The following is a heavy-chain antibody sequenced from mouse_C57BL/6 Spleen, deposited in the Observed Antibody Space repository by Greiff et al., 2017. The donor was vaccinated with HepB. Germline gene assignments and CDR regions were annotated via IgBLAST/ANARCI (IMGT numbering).Heavy chain of an antibody. Sequence: VQLQQPGAELVKPGASVKMSCKASGYTFTSYWITWVKQRPGQGLEWIGDIYPGSGSTNYNEKFKSKATLTVDTSSSTAYMQLSSLTSEDSAVYYCARPMYGSSPLAYWGQGTLVTVSA. CDR2: IYPGSGST. D-gene: IGHD1-1*01. CDR1: GYTFTSYW. J-gene: IGHJ3*01. V-gene: IGHV1-55*01. CDR3: ARPMYGSSPLAY.